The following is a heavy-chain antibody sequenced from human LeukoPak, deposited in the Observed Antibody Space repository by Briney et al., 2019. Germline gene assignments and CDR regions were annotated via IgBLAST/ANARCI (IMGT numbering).Heavy chain of an antibody. CDR1: GYTFTSSG. V-gene: IGHV1-18*01. CDR2: ISAYNGNT. Sequence: ASVKVSCKASGYTFTSSGISWVRQAPGQGLEWMGWISAYNGNTNYAQKLQGRVTMTTDTSTSTAYMELRSLRSDDTAVYYCARDRGSIAAAGIDFDYWGQGTLVTVSS. D-gene: IGHD6-13*01. J-gene: IGHJ4*02. CDR3: ARDRGSIAAAGIDFDY.